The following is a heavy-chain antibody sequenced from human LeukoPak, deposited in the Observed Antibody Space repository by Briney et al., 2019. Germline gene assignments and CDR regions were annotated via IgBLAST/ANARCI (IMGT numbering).Heavy chain of an antibody. J-gene: IGHJ3*02. Sequence: GASVKVSCKASGYTFTGYYMHLVRQAPGQGLEWMGWINPNSGGTNYAQKFQGRVTMTRDTSISTAYMELSRLRSGDTAVYYCARPYSGSSGWYDDAFDIWGQGTMVTVSS. D-gene: IGHD6-19*01. CDR2: INPNSGGT. V-gene: IGHV1-2*02. CDR1: GYTFTGYY. CDR3: ARPYSGSSGWYDDAFDI.